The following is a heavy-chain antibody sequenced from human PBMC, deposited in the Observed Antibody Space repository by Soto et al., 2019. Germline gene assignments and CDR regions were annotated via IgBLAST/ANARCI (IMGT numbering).Heavy chain of an antibody. V-gene: IGHV4-31*03. CDR1: GGSISSGGYY. CDR3: ARDRLDYDFWSGYYSGGDYYYYYGMDV. J-gene: IGHJ6*02. Sequence: SETLSLTCTVSGGSISSGGYYWSWIRQHPGKGLEWIGYIYYSGSTYYNPSLKSRVTISVDTSKNQFSLKLSSVTAADTAVYYCARDRLDYDFWSGYYSGGDYYYYYGMDVWGQGTTVTVSS. D-gene: IGHD3-3*01. CDR2: IYYSGST.